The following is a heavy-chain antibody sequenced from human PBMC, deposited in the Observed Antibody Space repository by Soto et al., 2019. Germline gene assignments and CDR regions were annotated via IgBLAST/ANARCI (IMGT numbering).Heavy chain of an antibody. CDR2: INPNSGGT. V-gene: IGHV1-2*04. CDR1: GYTFTGYY. J-gene: IGHJ4*02. D-gene: IGHD2-2*01. CDR3: ARGYQLLSPSSGFDY. Sequence: GASVKVSCKASGYTFTGYYMHWVRQAPGQGLEWMGWINPNSGGTNYAQKFQGWVTMTRDTSISTAYMELSRLRSDDTAVYYCARGYQLLSPSSGFDYWGQGTLVTVS.